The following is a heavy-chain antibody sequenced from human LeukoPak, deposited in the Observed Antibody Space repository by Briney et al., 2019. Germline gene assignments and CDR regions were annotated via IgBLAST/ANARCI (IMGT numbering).Heavy chain of an antibody. J-gene: IGHJ5*02. CDR3: ARGPGAVAVVTWFDP. CDR1: GYTFTGYY. CDR2: INPNSGGT. Sequence: ASVKVSCKASGYTFTGYYMHWVRQAPGQGLEWMGWINPNSGGTNYAQKFQGRVTMTRDTSISTAYMELSRLRSDDTAVYYCARGPGAVAVVTWFDPWGQGTLVTVSS. D-gene: IGHD6-19*01. V-gene: IGHV1-2*02.